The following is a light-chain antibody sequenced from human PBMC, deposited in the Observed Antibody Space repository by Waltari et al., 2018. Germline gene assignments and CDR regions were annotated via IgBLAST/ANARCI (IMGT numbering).Light chain of an antibody. CDR1: QRISSW. V-gene: IGKV1-5*03. CDR3: QQYNTNSPWT. J-gene: IGKJ1*01. Sequence: DIQMTQSPSTLSASVVDRVTITCRASQRISSWLAWYQQKPGKAPKLLIYKASTLGRGIPSRFSGSGSGTEFTLTISSLQPDDFATYYCQQYNTNSPWTFGQGTKVEIK. CDR2: KAS.